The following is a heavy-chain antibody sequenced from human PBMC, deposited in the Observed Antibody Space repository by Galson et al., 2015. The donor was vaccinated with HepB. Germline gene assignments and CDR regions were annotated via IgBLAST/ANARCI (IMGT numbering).Heavy chain of an antibody. J-gene: IGHJ4*02. V-gene: IGHV6-1*01. CDR3: ARVPGVEVNRGYFDF. Sequence: CAISGDSVSTNSAAWFWIRQSPSRGLEWLGRTYYRSKWYHDYAESVKSRIIINPDTSKNQFSLQLNSVTPDDTAVYYCARVPGVEVNRGYFDFWGRGTLVTVSS. CDR2: TYYRSKWYH. D-gene: IGHD3-22*01. CDR1: GDSVSTNSAA.